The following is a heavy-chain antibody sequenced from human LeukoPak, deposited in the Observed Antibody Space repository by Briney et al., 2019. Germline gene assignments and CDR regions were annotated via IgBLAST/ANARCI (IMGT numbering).Heavy chain of an antibody. V-gene: IGHV1-18*01. J-gene: IGHJ6*02. CDR2: ISAYNGNT. D-gene: IGHD3-3*01. CDR3: ARDLRSLEWFYYGMDV. Sequence: GASVKVSCKASGYTFTSYGISWVRQAPGQGLEWMGWISAYNGNTNYAQKLQGRVTMTTDTSTSTAYMELRSLRSDDTAVYYCARDLRSLEWFYYGMDVWGQGTTVTVSS. CDR1: GYTFTSYG.